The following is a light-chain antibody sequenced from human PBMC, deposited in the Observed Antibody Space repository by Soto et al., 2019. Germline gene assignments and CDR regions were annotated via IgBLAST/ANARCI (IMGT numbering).Light chain of an antibody. Sequence: QSVVTQPSSASGTPGQRVTISCSGSSSNIGSNFVNWYQQLPGTAPKLLIYSNNQRPSGVPDRFSGSKSGTSASLAISGLQSEDEADYYCATWDDRLNGVIFGGGTKVTVL. CDR1: SSNIGSNF. J-gene: IGLJ2*01. V-gene: IGLV1-44*01. CDR2: SNN. CDR3: ATWDDRLNGVI.